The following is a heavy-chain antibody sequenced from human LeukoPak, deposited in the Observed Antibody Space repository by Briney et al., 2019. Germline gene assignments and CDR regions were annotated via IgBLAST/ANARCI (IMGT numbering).Heavy chain of an antibody. CDR2: IKQDGSRK. CDR3: TRVGYIDEGIDY. J-gene: IGHJ4*02. V-gene: IGHV3-7*04. Sequence: GGSLRLSCVASGFPFSSYWMTWVRQAPGKGLEWVANIKQDGSRKSYVDSVKGRFTISRDNAKNSLYLQMNSLRAEDTAIYYCTRVGYIDEGIDYWGQGTLVTVSS. D-gene: IGHD5-24*01. CDR1: GFPFSSYW.